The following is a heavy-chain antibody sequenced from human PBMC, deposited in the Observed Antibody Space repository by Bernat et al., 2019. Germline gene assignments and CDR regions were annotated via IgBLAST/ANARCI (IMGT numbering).Heavy chain of an antibody. J-gene: IGHJ4*02. Sequence: QVQLVQSGAEVKKPGASVKVSCEASGYTFTNYAIHWVRQAPGQSLEWVGWINPGNGNTKYSQNFQGRVTFTRDTSATTAYMEMSSLKSEDTAVYYCARVGYCSGGRCSYFDYWGQGTLVTVSS. D-gene: IGHD2-15*01. CDR2: INPGNGNT. CDR1: GYTFTNYA. V-gene: IGHV1-3*01. CDR3: ARVGYCSGGRCSYFDY.